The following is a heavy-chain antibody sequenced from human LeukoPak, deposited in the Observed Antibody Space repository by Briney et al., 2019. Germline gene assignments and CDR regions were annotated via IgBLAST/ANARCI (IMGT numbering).Heavy chain of an antibody. CDR1: GFTFSSYS. V-gene: IGHV3-21*01. CDR2: ISSSSSYI. D-gene: IGHD4-11*01. CDR3: ARGIAKTTLNAFDI. Sequence: PGGSLRLSCAASGFTFSSYSMNWVRQAPGKGLEWVSSISSSSSYIYYADSVKGRFTISRDNAKNSLYLQMNSLRAGETAMYYCARGIAKTTLNAFDIWGQGTMVTVSS. J-gene: IGHJ3*02.